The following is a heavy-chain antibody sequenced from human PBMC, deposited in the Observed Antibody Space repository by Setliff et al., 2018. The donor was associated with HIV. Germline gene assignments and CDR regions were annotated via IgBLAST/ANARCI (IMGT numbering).Heavy chain of an antibody. CDR1: GGTFSSYA. CDR2: ISAYNVNT. CDR3: ARGTTPLGWFDP. V-gene: IGHV1-18*01. J-gene: IGHJ5*02. Sequence: GASVKVSCKASGGTFSSYAISWVRQAPGQGLEWMGGISAYNVNTNYAQKLQGRVTMTTDTSTSTAYMELRSLGSDDTAVYYCARGTTPLGWFDPWGQGTLVTVSS. D-gene: IGHD2-2*01.